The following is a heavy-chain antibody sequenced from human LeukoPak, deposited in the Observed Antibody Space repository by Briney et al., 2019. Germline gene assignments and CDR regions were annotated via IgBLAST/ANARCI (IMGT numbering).Heavy chain of an antibody. D-gene: IGHD2-15*01. CDR3: ARADCSGGSCYWIWFDP. CDR2: IYHSGST. Sequence: PSETLSLTCAVSGGSISSGGYSWSWIRQPPGKGLEWIGYIYHSGSTYYNPSLKSRVTISVDRSKNQFSLKLSSVTAADTAVYYCARADCSGGSCYWIWFDPWGQGTLVTVSS. CDR1: GGSISSGGYS. J-gene: IGHJ5*02. V-gene: IGHV4-30-2*01.